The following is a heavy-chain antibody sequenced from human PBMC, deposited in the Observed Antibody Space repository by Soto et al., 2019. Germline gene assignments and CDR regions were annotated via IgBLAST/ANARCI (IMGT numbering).Heavy chain of an antibody. CDR3: VKDRDSASYRELFDY. CDR1: GFTFSSYA. CDR2: ISSNGGST. J-gene: IGHJ4*02. D-gene: IGHD1-26*01. V-gene: IGHV3-64D*06. Sequence: PVGSLRLSCSASGFTFSSYAMHWVRQAPGKGLEYVSAISSNGGSTYYADSVKGRFTISRDNSKNTLYLQMSSLRAEDTAVYYCVKDRDSASYRELFDYWGQGTLVTVSS.